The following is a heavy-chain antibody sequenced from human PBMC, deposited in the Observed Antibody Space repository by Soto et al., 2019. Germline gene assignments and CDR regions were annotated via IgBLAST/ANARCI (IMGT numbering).Heavy chain of an antibody. V-gene: IGHV4-31*03. CDR2: IYHSGST. Sequence: PSETLSLTCTVSGGSISSGGYYWSWIRQHPGKGLEWIGYIYHSGSTYYNPSLKSRVTISVDTSKNQFSLKLSSVTAADTAVYYCAREGSWDALDYWGQGTLVTVSS. D-gene: IGHD6-13*01. CDR1: GGSISSGGYY. CDR3: AREGSWDALDY. J-gene: IGHJ4*02.